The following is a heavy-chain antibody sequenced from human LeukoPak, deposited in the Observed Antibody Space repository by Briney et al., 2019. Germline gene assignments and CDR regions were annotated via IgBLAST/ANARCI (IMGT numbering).Heavy chain of an antibody. CDR1: GFSFSRYY. J-gene: IGHJ4*01. Sequence: GGSLRLSCTASGFSFSRYYMSWVRQAPGEGLEWISVLFSGGDTYHADSVKDRFGVSRDSSSETLFLQMNSLRVDDTAVYYCARQGFDSGFDYWGHGTTVTVSS. V-gene: IGHV3-66*04. CDR3: ARQGFDSGFDY. CDR2: LFSGGDT. D-gene: IGHD2-21*01.